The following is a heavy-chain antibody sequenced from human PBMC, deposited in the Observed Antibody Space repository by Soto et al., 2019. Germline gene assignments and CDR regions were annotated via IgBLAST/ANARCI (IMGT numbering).Heavy chain of an antibody. CDR2: VNFDGRTT. D-gene: IGHD5-18*01. CDR3: GRGIQIYSGVDV. Sequence: EVQLVESGGGLVQPGGSLRVSCAASGFTFSDHWMHWVRQVPGKGLVWVSRVNFDGRTTNYADSVKGRFTISRDNAKNAVYLQMNSLRVEDIGVYYCGRGIQIYSGVDVWGQGTTVTVSS. J-gene: IGHJ6*02. V-gene: IGHV3-74*01. CDR1: GFTFSDHW.